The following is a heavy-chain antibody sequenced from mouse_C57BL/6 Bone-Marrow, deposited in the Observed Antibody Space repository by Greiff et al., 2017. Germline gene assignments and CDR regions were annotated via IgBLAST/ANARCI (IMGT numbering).Heavy chain of an antibody. J-gene: IGHJ1*03. CDR3: ARCVPGWYFDV. CDR2: IQPNSGST. V-gene: IGHV1-64*01. CDR1: GYTFTSYW. Sequence: QVQLQQPGAELVKPGASVKLSCKASGYTFTSYWMHWVKQRPGQGLEWIGMIQPNSGSTNYNEKLKSKATLTVDKSSRTAYMQLSSLTSEDSAVYYCARCVPGWYFDVWGTGTTVTVSS.